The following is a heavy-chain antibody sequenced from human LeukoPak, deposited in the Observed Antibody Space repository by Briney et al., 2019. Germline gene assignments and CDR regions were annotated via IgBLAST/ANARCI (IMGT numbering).Heavy chain of an antibody. CDR3: ARRGSGSYTYYYYMDV. J-gene: IGHJ6*03. V-gene: IGHV5-51*01. Sequence: KDGESLKISCKGSGYSFTSYWIGWVRQMPGKGLEWMGIIYPGDSETRYSPSFQGQATISADKSISTAYLQWSSLKASDTAMYYCARRGSGSYTYYYYMDVWGKGTTVTVSS. CDR2: IYPGDSET. D-gene: IGHD3-10*01. CDR1: GYSFTSYW.